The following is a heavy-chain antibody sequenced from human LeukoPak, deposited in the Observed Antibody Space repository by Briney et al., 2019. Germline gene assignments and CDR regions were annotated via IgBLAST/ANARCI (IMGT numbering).Heavy chain of an antibody. Sequence: SVKVSCKASGGTFSRYAISWVRQAPGQGLEWMGGIIPMFGIVNYAQKFQGRVTITADESTSTAYMELSSLRSEDTAVYYCARDRPYTGGWRGFDYWGQGTLVTVSS. CDR2: IIPMFGIV. CDR1: GGTFSRYA. CDR3: ARDRPYTGGWRGFDY. D-gene: IGHD6-19*01. J-gene: IGHJ4*02. V-gene: IGHV1-69*13.